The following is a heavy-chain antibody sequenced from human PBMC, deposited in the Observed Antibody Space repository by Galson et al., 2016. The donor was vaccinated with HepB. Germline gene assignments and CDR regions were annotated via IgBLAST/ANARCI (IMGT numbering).Heavy chain of an antibody. CDR1: GGSFSGYY. J-gene: IGHJ6*02. CDR2: INHSGST. CDR3: ARACLLPYYYYYGMDV. D-gene: IGHD2-2*01. V-gene: IGHV4-34*01. Sequence: SETLSLTCAVYGGSFSGYYWSWIRQPPGKGLEWIGEINHSGSTNYNPSLKSRVTISVDTSKNQFSLKLSSVTAADTAVYYCARACLLPYYYYYGMDVWGQGTTVTVSS.